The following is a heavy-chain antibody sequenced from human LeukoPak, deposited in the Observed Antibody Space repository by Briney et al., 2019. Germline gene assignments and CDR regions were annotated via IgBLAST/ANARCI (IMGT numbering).Heavy chain of an antibody. Sequence: GGSLRLSCTASGFTFSNYYMHWVRQAPGKGLVWVSRFNSDGRSTAYADSVKGRFTISRDNAKNSLYLQMNSLRAEDTAVYYCARGRSFDSRATNGFWGQGTLVTVSS. J-gene: IGHJ4*02. CDR1: GFTFSNYY. CDR3: ARGRSFDSRATNGF. CDR2: FNSDGRST. D-gene: IGHD3-22*01. V-gene: IGHV3-74*01.